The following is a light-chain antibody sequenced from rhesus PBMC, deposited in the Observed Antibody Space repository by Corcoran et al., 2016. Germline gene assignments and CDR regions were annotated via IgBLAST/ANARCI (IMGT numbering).Light chain of an antibody. V-gene: IGKV1-94*01. CDR3: QQQNRYPPT. CDR2: SAT. Sequence: DIQMTQSPSSLSASVGDRVTVTCRASQGINRALSWYQQKPGKAPTLLIVSATSLQKGVASRFSGSGSATDYTLTVSSLQSEDFAIYYWQQQNRYPPTVGGGTKVEIK. CDR1: QGINRA. J-gene: IGKJ4*01.